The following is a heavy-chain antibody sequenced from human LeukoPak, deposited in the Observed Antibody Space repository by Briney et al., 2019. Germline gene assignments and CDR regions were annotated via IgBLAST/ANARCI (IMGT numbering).Heavy chain of an antibody. CDR3: ARSCSSTSCYKYWFDP. D-gene: IGHD2-2*02. V-gene: IGHV1-18*01. CDR2: ISAYNGNT. CDR1: GYTFTSYG. J-gene: IGHJ5*02. Sequence: ASVKVSCKASGYTFTSYGISWVQQAPGQGLEWMGWISAYNGNTNYAQKLQGRVTMTTDTSTSTAYMELRSLRSDDTAVYYCARSCSSTSCYKYWFDPWGQGTLVTVSS.